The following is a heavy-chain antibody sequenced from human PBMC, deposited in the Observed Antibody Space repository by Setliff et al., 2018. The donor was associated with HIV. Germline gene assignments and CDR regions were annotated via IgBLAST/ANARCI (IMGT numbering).Heavy chain of an antibody. CDR1: GGSFSGYH. Sequence: SETLSLTCAVYGGSFSGYHWNWIRQPPGKGLEWIGEINHSGGTNYNPSLKSRVTISVDTSKNQFSLKLRSVTAADTAMYYCARVSITYWYSIPTFYYYYMDVWGKGTKVTVSS. V-gene: IGHV4-34*01. CDR3: ARVSITYWYSIPTFYYYYMDV. CDR2: INHSGGT. D-gene: IGHD2-15*01. J-gene: IGHJ6*03.